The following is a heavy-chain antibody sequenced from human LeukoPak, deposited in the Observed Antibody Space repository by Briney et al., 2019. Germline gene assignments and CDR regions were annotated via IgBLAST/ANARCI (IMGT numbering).Heavy chain of an antibody. CDR3: ARVTYGSGSYLFDY. Sequence: PSETLSLTCTVSGGSISSYYWSWIRQPPGKGLEWIGYIYYSGSTNYNPSLKSRVTISVDTSKNQFSLKLSSVTAAATAVYYCARVTYGSGSYLFDYWGQGTLVTVSS. CDR1: GGSISSYY. J-gene: IGHJ4*02. CDR2: IYYSGST. D-gene: IGHD3-10*01. V-gene: IGHV4-59*01.